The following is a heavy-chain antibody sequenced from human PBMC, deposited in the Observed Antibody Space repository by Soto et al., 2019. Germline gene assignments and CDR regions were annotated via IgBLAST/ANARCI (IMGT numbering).Heavy chain of an antibody. CDR1: GGSICSSY. V-gene: IGHV4-59*07. CDR3: STLRSYAASFHI. D-gene: IGHD1-26*01. J-gene: IGHJ3*02. CDR2: IHYTGSP. Sequence: SDTLSLTCTVSGGSICSSYCIWIRQPPAKGLEWIGYIHYTGSPNYNPSLKSRFSISVDTSKNQFSLRLTSVTAADTAVYYCSTLRSYAASFHIWGQGTLVTVSS.